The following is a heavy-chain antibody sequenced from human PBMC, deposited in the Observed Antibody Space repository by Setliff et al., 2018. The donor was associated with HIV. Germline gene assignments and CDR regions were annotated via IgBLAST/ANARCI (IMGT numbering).Heavy chain of an antibody. CDR1: GGSISSGAYL. Sequence: PSETLSLTCTVSGGSISSGAYLRAWIRQSPGKGLEWIGNIYHVGRAFYSPSLESRVSISVDTSKNQFSLRLTSVTAADTAVYYCARLLGRTVVVINAGFDYWGQGTLVTVSS. CDR2: IYHVGRA. V-gene: IGHV4-39*07. CDR3: ARLLGRTVVVINAGFDY. D-gene: IGHD2-15*01. J-gene: IGHJ4*02.